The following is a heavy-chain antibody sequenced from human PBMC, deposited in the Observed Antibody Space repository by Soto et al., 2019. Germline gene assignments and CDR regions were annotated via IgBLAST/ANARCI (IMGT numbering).Heavy chain of an antibody. Sequence: PGGSLRLSCAASGFTFSSYGMHWVRQAPGKGLEWVAVISYDGSNKYYADSVKGRFTISRDNSKNTLYLQMNSLRAEDTAVYYCAKDGGPDLEYSGYVYYYYYYGMDVWGQGTTVTVSS. D-gene: IGHD5-12*01. CDR3: AKDGGPDLEYSGYVYYYYYYGMDV. CDR1: GFTFSSYG. J-gene: IGHJ6*02. V-gene: IGHV3-30*18. CDR2: ISYDGSNK.